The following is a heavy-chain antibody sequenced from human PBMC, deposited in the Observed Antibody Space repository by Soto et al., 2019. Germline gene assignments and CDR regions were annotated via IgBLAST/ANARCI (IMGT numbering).Heavy chain of an antibody. Sequence: ASVKVSCKASGYTFTSYGISWVRQAPGQGLEWMGWISAYNGNTNYAQKLQGRVTMTTDTSTSTAYMELRSLRSDDTAVYYCARDAKYYYGSGSYYNTRDYSGQGTLVTVSS. CDR1: GYTFTSYG. J-gene: IGHJ4*02. CDR2: ISAYNGNT. CDR3: ARDAKYYYGSGSYYNTRDY. D-gene: IGHD3-10*01. V-gene: IGHV1-18*01.